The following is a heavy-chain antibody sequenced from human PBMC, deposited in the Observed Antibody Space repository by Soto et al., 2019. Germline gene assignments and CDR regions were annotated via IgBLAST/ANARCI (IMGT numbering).Heavy chain of an antibody. CDR3: AKFSKTALGGQGWYFDL. CDR2: ISYDGNYK. D-gene: IGHD5-18*01. Sequence: QVQLVESGGGVVEPGRSLRLSCVASGFTFSSYGMHWVRQAPGKGLEWVTVISYDGNYKYYTNSVKGRFTISRDDSQNTVFLQMISLRAEDTALYYCAKFSKTALGGQGWYFDLWGRGTLVTVSS. J-gene: IGHJ2*01. V-gene: IGHV3-30*18. CDR1: GFTFSSYG.